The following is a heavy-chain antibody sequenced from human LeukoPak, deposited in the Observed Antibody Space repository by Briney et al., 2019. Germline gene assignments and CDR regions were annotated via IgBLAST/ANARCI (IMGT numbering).Heavy chain of an antibody. D-gene: IGHD6-13*01. Sequence: GESLKVSCKGSGYSSTSYWIGWVRQMPGKGLEWMGIIYPGDSDTRYSPSFQGQVTISADKSISTAYLQWSSLKASDTAMYYCARSEVIAAAGTHFDYWGQGTLVTVSS. CDR3: ARSEVIAAAGTHFDY. V-gene: IGHV5-51*01. CDR2: IYPGDSDT. CDR1: GYSSTSYW. J-gene: IGHJ4*02.